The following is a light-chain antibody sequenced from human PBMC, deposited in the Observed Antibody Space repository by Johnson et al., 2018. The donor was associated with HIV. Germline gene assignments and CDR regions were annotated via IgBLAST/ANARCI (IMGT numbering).Light chain of an antibody. CDR2: DND. CDR1: SSNIGSNY. J-gene: IGLJ1*01. Sequence: QSVLTQPPSVSAAPGQNVNISCSGGSSNIGSNYVSWYQQLPGTAPKLLIYDNDQRPLGIPARFSGSKSATSATLVITGLQTGDEADYYCGTWDTSLGAQYVFGSGTKVTVL. CDR3: GTWDTSLGAQYV. V-gene: IGLV1-51*01.